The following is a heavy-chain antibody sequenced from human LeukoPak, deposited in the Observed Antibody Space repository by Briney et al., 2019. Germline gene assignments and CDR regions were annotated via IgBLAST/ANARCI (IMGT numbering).Heavy chain of an antibody. CDR2: IYHSGST. Sequence: SETLSLTCTVSGYSISSGYYWGWIRQPPGKGLEWIGSIYHSGSTYYNPSLKSRVTISVDTSKNQFSLKLSSVTAADTAVYYCARGSLRFGVVITPNWFDPWGQGTLVTVSS. D-gene: IGHD3-3*01. J-gene: IGHJ5*02. CDR3: ARGSLRFGVVITPNWFDP. V-gene: IGHV4-38-2*02. CDR1: GYSISSGYY.